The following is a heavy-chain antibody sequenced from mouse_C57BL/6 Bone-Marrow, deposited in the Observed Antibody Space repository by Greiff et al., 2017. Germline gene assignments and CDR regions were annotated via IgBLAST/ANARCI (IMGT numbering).Heavy chain of an antibody. CDR3: ARRGVVATPYWYFDV. Sequence: EVHLVESGGDLVKPGGSLKLSCAASGFTFSSYGMSWVRQTPDKRLEWVATISSGGSYTYSPDSVKGRFTISRDNAKNTLYLQMSSLKSEDTAMYYCARRGVVATPYWYFDVWGTGTTVTVSS. V-gene: IGHV5-6*01. J-gene: IGHJ1*03. D-gene: IGHD1-1*01. CDR2: ISSGGSYT. CDR1: GFTFSSYG.